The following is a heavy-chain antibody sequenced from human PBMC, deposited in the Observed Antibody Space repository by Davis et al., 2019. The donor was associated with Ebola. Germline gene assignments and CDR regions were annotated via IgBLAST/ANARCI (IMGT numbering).Heavy chain of an antibody. J-gene: IGHJ4*02. CDR3: ASRMGGPQNGWDILAGYP. CDR2: ITSSSSHI. Sequence: PGGSLRLSCAASGLTFSSDWMHWVRQAPGKGLEWVSSITSSSSHIYYADSVKGRFTISRDNAKNSLYLQMNSLRAEDTAVYYCASRMGGPQNGWDILAGYPWGQGTLVTVSS. V-gene: IGHV3-21*01. CDR1: GLTFSSDW. D-gene: IGHD3-9*01.